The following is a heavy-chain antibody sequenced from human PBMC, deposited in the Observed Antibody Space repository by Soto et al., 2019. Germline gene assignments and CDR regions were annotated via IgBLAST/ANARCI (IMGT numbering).Heavy chain of an antibody. J-gene: IGHJ5*02. CDR2: ISAYNGYT. CDR1: GYTFTSHS. D-gene: IGHD3-10*01. CDR3: ARVGYYYGSGSYVFDP. V-gene: IGHV1-18*04. Sequence: QVQLVQSGAEVKKPGASVKVSCKASGYTFTSHSIIWVRRAPGEGREWVGWISAYNGYTNSAENFQGRVTMTTDASTNTAYMELRSLRSDDTAVYYCARVGYYYGSGSYVFDPWGQGTLVTVSS.